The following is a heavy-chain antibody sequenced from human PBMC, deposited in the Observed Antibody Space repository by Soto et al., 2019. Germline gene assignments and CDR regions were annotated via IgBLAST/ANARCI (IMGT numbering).Heavy chain of an antibody. D-gene: IGHD3-10*01. CDR3: AREFGGFGRFDH. V-gene: IGHV4-39*02. Sequence: QLHLQESGPGLVKPSETLSLTCAVSGGSIASADYYWGWIRQPPGKGLEWIGSIYYSGTTYDKPALRSRVTMAVGKSKREFPLIVFSVTAADTAVYYCAREFGGFGRFDHWGQGSLVTVSS. CDR2: IYYSGTT. CDR1: GGSIASADYY. J-gene: IGHJ4*02.